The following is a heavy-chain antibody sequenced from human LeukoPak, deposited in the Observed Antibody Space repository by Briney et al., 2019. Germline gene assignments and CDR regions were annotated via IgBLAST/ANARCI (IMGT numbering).Heavy chain of an antibody. J-gene: IGHJ4*02. CDR2: TYYSGST. Sequence: PSETLSLTCTVSGGSISSGGYYWSWIRQHPGKGLEWIGYTYYSGSTYYNPSLKSRVTISVDTSKNQFSLKLSSVTAADTAVYYCARGGGYYDSSGYYLDYWGQGTLVTVSS. D-gene: IGHD3-22*01. CDR3: ARGGGYYDSSGYYLDY. CDR1: GGSISSGGYY. V-gene: IGHV4-31*03.